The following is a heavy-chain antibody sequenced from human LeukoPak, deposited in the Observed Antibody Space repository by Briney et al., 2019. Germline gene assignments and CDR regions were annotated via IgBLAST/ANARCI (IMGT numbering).Heavy chain of an antibody. J-gene: IGHJ4*02. D-gene: IGHD4-17*01. V-gene: IGHV4-34*01. CDR3: ARRGTVTQVFDY. CDR1: GGSFSGYY. Sequence: TLSLTCAVYGGSFSGYYWSWIRQPPGKGLEWIGEINHSGSTNYNPSLKSRVTISVDTSKNQFSLKLSSVTAADTAVYYCARRGTVTQVFDYWGQGTLVTVSS. CDR2: INHSGST.